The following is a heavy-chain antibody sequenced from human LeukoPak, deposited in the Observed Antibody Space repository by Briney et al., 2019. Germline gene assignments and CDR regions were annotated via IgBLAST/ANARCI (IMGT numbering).Heavy chain of an antibody. CDR3: AKIRPPAYDI. Sequence: GGSLRLSCAASGFTFSSYAMNWVRQVPGKGLEWVSVISGSGSSTYYADSVKGRFTISRDNSKNTLYLQMNSLRAEDTAVYYCAKIRPPAYDIWGQGTMVTVSS. CDR1: GFTFSSYA. CDR2: ISGSGSST. D-gene: IGHD3-3*02. J-gene: IGHJ3*02. V-gene: IGHV3-23*01.